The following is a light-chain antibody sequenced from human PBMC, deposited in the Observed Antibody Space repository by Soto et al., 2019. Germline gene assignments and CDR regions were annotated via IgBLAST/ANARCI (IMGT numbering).Light chain of an antibody. CDR2: DAS. V-gene: IGKV3-11*01. CDR1: QSVSSY. CDR3: QHRSNWPLT. Sequence: EIVFTQSPATLSLSPGERATLSCRASQSVSSYLAWYQQKPGQAPRLLIYDASNRATGIPARFSGSGSGTDFTLTISSLEPEGFAVYYCQHRSNWPLTFGGGTKVDTK. J-gene: IGKJ4*01.